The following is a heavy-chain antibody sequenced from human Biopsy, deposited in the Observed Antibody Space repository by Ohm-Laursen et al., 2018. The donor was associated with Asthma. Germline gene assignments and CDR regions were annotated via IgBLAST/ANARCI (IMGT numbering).Heavy chain of an antibody. D-gene: IGHD2-2*01. CDR2: INSVFGTT. Sequence: GFSVKVSCKSLGGTFNTYAIGWVRQAPGQGLEWMGGINSVFGTTTYPQKFQDRVTITADDSTSTVYMELSSLRSEDTAVYYCARKAGSCISRTCYSLDFWGQGTLVTVSS. CDR1: GGTFNTYA. CDR3: ARKAGSCISRTCYSLDF. J-gene: IGHJ4*02. V-gene: IGHV1-69*01.